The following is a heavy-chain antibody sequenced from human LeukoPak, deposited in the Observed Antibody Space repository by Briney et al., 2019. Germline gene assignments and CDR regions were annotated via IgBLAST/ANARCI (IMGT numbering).Heavy chain of an antibody. D-gene: IGHD3-22*01. J-gene: IGHJ3*02. Sequence: ASETLSLTCTVSGGSTSSSSYYWGWIRQPPGKGLEWIGSIYYSGSTYYNPSLKSRVTISVDTSKNQFSLKLSSVTAADTAVYYCALDSSGNDAFDIWGQGTMVTVSS. V-gene: IGHV4-39*01. CDR3: ALDSSGNDAFDI. CDR1: GGSTSSSSYY. CDR2: IYYSGST.